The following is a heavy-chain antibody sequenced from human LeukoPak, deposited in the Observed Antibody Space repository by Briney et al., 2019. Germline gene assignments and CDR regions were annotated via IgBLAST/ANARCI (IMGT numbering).Heavy chain of an antibody. D-gene: IGHD6-13*01. Sequence: SETLSLTCTVSGGSISSYYWSWIRQPPGKGLEWIGYIYYSGSTNYNPSLKSRVTISVDTSKNQFSLKLSSVTAADTAVYYCARVRIAAELDYWGQGTLVTVSS. CDR2: IYYSGST. J-gene: IGHJ4*02. CDR1: GGSISSYY. V-gene: IGHV4-59*01. CDR3: ARVRIAAELDY.